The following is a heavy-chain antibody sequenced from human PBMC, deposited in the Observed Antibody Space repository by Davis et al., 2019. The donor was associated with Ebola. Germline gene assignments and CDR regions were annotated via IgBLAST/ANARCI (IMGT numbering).Heavy chain of an antibody. CDR3: ARVGSSWDQKGLDP. D-gene: IGHD6-13*01. CDR2: ISYDGSNK. V-gene: IGHV3-30*03. CDR1: GFTFSSYG. J-gene: IGHJ5*02. Sequence: GESLKISSAASGFTFSSYGMHWVRQAPGKGLEWVAVISYDGSNKYYADSVKGRFTISRDNSKNTLYLQMNSLRAEDTAVYYCARVGSSWDQKGLDPWGQGTLVTVSS.